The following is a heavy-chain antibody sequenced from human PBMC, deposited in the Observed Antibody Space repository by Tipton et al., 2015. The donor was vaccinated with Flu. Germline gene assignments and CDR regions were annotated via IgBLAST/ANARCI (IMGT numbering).Heavy chain of an antibody. Sequence: QLVQSGAEVKKPGSSVKVSCKASGGTFSNYAFSWVRQAPGQGLEWMGGIIPIFGSPNYAQKFQGRVTITADTSTSTAYMELSSLRSEDTAVYYCARDRGGSGWYFDYWGQGTLVTVSS. CDR2: IIPIFGSP. J-gene: IGHJ4*02. CDR3: ARDRGGSGWYFDY. V-gene: IGHV1-69*06. D-gene: IGHD6-19*01. CDR1: GGTFSNYA.